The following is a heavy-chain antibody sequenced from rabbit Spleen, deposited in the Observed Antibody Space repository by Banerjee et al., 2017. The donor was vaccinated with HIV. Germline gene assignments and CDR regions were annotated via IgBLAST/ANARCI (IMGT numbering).Heavy chain of an antibody. CDR2: IYAGSGDYT. D-gene: IGHD2-1*01. V-gene: IGHV1S40*01. CDR1: GFSFSSGYY. J-gene: IGHJ4*01. CDR3: ARGSAAMTMVITGFYFNL. Sequence: QSLEESGGDLVKPGASLTLTCTASGFSFSSGYYMCWVRQAPGKGLEWIGCIYAGSGDYTYYASWAKGRFTISKTSSTTVTLQLNSLTAADTATYFCARGSAAMTMVITGFYFNLWGPGTLVTVS.